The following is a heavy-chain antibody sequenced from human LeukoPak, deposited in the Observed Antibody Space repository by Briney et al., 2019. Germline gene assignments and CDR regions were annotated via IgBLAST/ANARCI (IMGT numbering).Heavy chain of an antibody. J-gene: IGHJ6*04. V-gene: IGHV3-48*03. CDR1: GFTFSTSE. D-gene: IGHD3-10*01. CDR2: ISSSSSYT. Sequence: PGGSLRLSCVASGFTFSTSEMNWVRQAPGKGLEWVSYISSSSSYTNYADSVKGRFTISRDNAKNSLYLQMNSLRAEDTAVYYCARDGYGSGSGYYGMDVWGKGTTVTVSS. CDR3: ARDGYGSGSGYYGMDV.